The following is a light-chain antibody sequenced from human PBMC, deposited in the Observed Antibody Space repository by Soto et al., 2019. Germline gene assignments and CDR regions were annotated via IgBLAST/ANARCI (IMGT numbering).Light chain of an antibody. CDR2: AAS. CDR3: QQSFSTWIT. CDR1: QSISSY. Sequence: DIQMTQSPSSLSASVGDRVTITCRASQSISSYLNWYQQKPGKAPKLLISAASSVQSGVPSRFSGGGSGTDFTLTVTSLQPEDFATYYCQQSFSTWITFGQRTRLEIK. V-gene: IGKV1-39*01. J-gene: IGKJ5*01.